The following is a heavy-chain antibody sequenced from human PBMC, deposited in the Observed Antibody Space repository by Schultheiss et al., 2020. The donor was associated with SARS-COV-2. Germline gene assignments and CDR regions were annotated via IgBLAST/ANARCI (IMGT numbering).Heavy chain of an antibody. CDR3: ARGYSYGYFDY. J-gene: IGHJ4*02. CDR1: GFTFSSYA. V-gene: IGHV3-21*01. CDR2: ISSSSSYT. Sequence: GGSLRLSCAASGFTFSSYAMSWVRQAPGKGLEWVSSISSSSSYTNYADSVKGRFTISRDNSKNTLYLQMNSLRAEDTAVYYCARGYSYGYFDYWGQGTLVTVSS. D-gene: IGHD5-18*01.